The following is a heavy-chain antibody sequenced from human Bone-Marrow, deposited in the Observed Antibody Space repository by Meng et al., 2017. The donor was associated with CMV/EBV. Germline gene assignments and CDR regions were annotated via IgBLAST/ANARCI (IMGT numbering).Heavy chain of an antibody. V-gene: IGHV3-7*01. CDR2: VKHDASEK. D-gene: IGHD6-19*01. Sequence: GGSLRLSCAASGFTFSSYWMSWVRQAPGRGLEWVANVKHDASEKNYVDSVKGRFAISRDNAKNSMYLQMNSLRVEDTAVYYCAFGSGWYTNYWGQGTLVTVSS. J-gene: IGHJ4*02. CDR3: AFGSGWYTNY. CDR1: GFTFSSYW.